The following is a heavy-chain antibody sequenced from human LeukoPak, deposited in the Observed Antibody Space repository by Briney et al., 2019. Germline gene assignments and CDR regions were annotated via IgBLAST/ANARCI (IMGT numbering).Heavy chain of an antibody. CDR3: ASNTGTVFDY. CDR2: VYYTGST. Sequence: SETLSLTCSVSGDFITAYYWSWIRQPPPQGLEWIGYVYYTGSTEYNPSLRSRVTISLEMSKHQFSLNLTSVTAADTAVYYCASNTGTVFDYWGQGALVTVSS. V-gene: IGHV4-59*01. D-gene: IGHD7-27*01. J-gene: IGHJ4*02. CDR1: GDFITAYY.